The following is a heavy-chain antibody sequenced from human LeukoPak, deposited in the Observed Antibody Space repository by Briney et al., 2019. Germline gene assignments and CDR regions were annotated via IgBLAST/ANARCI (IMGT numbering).Heavy chain of an antibody. CDR1: GVSFSGYY. Sequence: SETLSLTCGVYGVSFSGYYWSWIRQPPGKGLEWIGYIYYSGSTNYNPSLKSRVTMSVDTSKNQFSLKLSSVTAADTAVFYCARGPTDYSDSSGYYFDYWGQGTLVTVSS. CDR2: IYYSGST. CDR3: ARGPTDYSDSSGYYFDY. V-gene: IGHV4-59*01. D-gene: IGHD3-22*01. J-gene: IGHJ4*02.